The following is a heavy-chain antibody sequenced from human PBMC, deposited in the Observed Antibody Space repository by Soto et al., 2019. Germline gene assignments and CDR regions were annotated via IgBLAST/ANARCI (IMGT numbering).Heavy chain of an antibody. J-gene: IGHJ4*02. CDR1: GDSISSSTYY. V-gene: IGHV4-39*01. CDR3: ARLRPLKD. CDR2: IHYSGNT. Sequence: QLQLQESCLGLVKPSETLSLTCTVSGDSISSSTYYWGCIRQPPGKGLEWIGSIHYSGNTHYNPSLKSRVTIAIDTSKNQDALKLSAVTAADTAVYYCARLRPLKDWGQGTLVTVSS.